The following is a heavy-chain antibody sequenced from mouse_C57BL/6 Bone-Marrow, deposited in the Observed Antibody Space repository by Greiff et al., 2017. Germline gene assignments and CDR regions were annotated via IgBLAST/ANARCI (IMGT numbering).Heavy chain of an antibody. CDR2: ISDGGSYT. CDR3: ARSWFAY. V-gene: IGHV5-4*01. J-gene: IGHJ3*01. CDR1: GFTFSSSA. Sequence: VQLKESGGGLVKPGGSLKLSCAASGFTFSSSAMSWVRQTPEKRLEWVATISDGGSYTYYPDNVKGRFTISRDNAKNNLYLQMSHLKSEDTAMYYCARSWFAYWGQGTLVTVSA.